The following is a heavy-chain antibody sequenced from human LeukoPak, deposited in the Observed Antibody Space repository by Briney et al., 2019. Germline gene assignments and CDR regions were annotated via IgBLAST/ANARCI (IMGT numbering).Heavy chain of an antibody. CDR1: GFTFSSYG. Sequence: GGSLRLSCAASGFTFSSYGMHWVRQAPGKGLEWVAVISYDGSNKYYADSVKGRFTISRDNSKNTLYLQMNSLRAEDTAVYYCARDQYSSNWYVHHWGQGTLVTVS. D-gene: IGHD6-19*01. J-gene: IGHJ1*01. CDR2: ISYDGSNK. V-gene: IGHV3-30*03. CDR3: ARDQYSSNWYVHH.